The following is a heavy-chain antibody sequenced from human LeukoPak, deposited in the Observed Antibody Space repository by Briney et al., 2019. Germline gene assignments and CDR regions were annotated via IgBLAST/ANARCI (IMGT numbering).Heavy chain of an antibody. CDR2: INPSGGST. CDR3: ARGLGGSYSFYYYYYYMDV. CDR1: GYTFTSYY. J-gene: IGHJ6*03. D-gene: IGHD1-26*01. V-gene: IGHV1-46*01. Sequence: ASVKVSCKASGYTFTSYYMHWVRQAPGQGLEWMGIINPSGGSTSYAQKFQGRVTMTRDTSTSTVYMELSSLRSEDTAVYYCARGLGGSYSFYYYYYYMDVWGKGTTVTISS.